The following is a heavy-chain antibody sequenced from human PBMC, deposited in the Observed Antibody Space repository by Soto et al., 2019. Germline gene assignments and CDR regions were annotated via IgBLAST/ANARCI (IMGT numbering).Heavy chain of an antibody. Sequence: QLQLQESGSGLVKPSQTLSLTCAVSGGSISSGGYSWSWIRQPPGKGLEWIGYIYHSVSTYYNPYLTTRVTISVDRSKNQFSLKLSSVTAADTAVYYCAGMITFGGVIRDYWGQGTLVTVSS. CDR1: GGSISSGGYS. CDR2: IYHSVST. D-gene: IGHD3-16*02. CDR3: AGMITFGGVIRDY. V-gene: IGHV4-30-2*01. J-gene: IGHJ4*02.